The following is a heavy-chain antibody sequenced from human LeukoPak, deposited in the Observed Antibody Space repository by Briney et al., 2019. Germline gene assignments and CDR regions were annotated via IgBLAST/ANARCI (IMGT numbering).Heavy chain of an antibody. CDR1: GFTFSSYA. Sequence: GGSLRLSCAASGFTFSSYAMSWVRQAPGKGLEWVSAISGSGGSTYYADSVKGRFTISRDNSKNTLYLQMNSLRAEDTAVYYCARDNDYIWGSYRPDYWGQGTLVTVSS. V-gene: IGHV3-23*01. CDR2: ISGSGGST. D-gene: IGHD3-16*02. J-gene: IGHJ4*02. CDR3: ARDNDYIWGSYRPDY.